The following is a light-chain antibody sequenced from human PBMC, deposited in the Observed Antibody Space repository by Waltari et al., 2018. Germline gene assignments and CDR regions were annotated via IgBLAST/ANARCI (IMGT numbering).Light chain of an antibody. CDR3: QQYNSYPLT. CDR2: KAS. CDR1: KRSSSW. J-gene: IGKJ1*01. V-gene: IGKV1-5*03. Sequence: DIQLTQSPSTLSASVGDRVTITYRASKRSSSWFAWYQQKAGKAPKFFIYKASSLESGVPSRFSGSGSGTEFTLTITSLQPDDFATYYCQQYNSYPLTFGQGTKVEIK.